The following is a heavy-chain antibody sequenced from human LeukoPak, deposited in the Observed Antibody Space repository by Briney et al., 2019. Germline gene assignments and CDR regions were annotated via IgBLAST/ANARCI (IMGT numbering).Heavy chain of an antibody. D-gene: IGHD5-18*01. J-gene: IGHJ4*02. CDR2: ISSSSSTI. V-gene: IGHV3-48*01. CDR1: GFTFSSYS. Sequence: GGSLRLSCAASGFTFSSYSMNWVRQAPGKGLEWVSYISSSSSTIYYADSVKGRFTISRDNAKNSLYLQMNSLRAEDTAVYYCAREREYSYAGAPDYWGQGTLVTVSS. CDR3: AREREYSYAGAPDY.